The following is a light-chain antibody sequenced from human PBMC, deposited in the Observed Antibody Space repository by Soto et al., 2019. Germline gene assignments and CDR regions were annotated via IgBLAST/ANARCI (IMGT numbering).Light chain of an antibody. CDR2: EVS. CDR1: SSDVGSYNY. J-gene: IGLJ2*01. Sequence: QSALTQPASVSASLGESITISCTGTSSDVGSYNYVSWYQQYPAKAPRLVIYEVSNRPSGISHRFSASKSGNTASLTISGLQAEDEADYYCSSYTVHPTLVFGGGTKLTVL. V-gene: IGLV2-14*01. CDR3: SSYTVHPTLV.